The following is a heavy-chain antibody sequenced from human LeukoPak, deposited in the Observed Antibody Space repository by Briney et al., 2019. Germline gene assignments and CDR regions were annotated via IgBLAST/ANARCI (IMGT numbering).Heavy chain of an antibody. Sequence: GRSLRLSCAASGFTFSAYGMHWVRQAPGTGLEWVALIWYDGSNKYYADSVKGRFTISRDNSKNTLYLQMSSLRAEDTAVYNCAKVQGGSGGYFDDWGQGTLVTVSS. D-gene: IGHD3-10*01. V-gene: IGHV3-33*06. CDR1: GFTFSAYG. CDR2: IWYDGSNK. CDR3: AKVQGGSGGYFDD. J-gene: IGHJ4*02.